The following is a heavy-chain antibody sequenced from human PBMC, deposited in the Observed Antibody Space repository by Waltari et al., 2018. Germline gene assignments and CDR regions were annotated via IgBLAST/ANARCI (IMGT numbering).Heavy chain of an antibody. Sequence: QVQLQESGPGLVKPSQTLSLTCTVSGGSISSGSYYWSWIRQPAGKGLEWIGYIYTSGSTNYNPSLKSRVTISVDTSKNQFSLKLSSVTAADTAVYYCARGRLHLSPFDYWGQGTLVTVSS. CDR3: ARGRLHLSPFDY. V-gene: IGHV4-61*09. CDR1: GGSISSGSYY. CDR2: IYTSGST. J-gene: IGHJ4*02.